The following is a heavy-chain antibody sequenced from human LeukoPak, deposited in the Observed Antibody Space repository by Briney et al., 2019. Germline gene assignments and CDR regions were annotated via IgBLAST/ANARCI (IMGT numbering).Heavy chain of an antibody. Sequence: SETLSLTCSVSGNSKSSVYSWGWIRQAPGRGLEWIGSISHSGTTAYNPSLMSRGTISVDTSKNQFSLNLRSVTAADTAVYFCARGRGDNADWGDVFDIWGQGTMVTVSS. J-gene: IGHJ3*02. V-gene: IGHV4-38-2*02. CDR1: GNSKSSVYS. CDR3: ARGRGDNADWGDVFDI. D-gene: IGHD4-17*01. CDR2: ISHSGTT.